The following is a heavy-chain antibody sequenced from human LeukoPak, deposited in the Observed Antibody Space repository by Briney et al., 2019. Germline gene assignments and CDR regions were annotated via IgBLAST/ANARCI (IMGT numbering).Heavy chain of an antibody. J-gene: IGHJ6*02. CDR2: IGTAGDT. V-gene: IGHV3-13*01. D-gene: IGHD3-10*01. CDR3: ARDSVDGSGSPSGMDV. Sequence: GGSLRLSCAAFGFTFSSYDMHWVRQATGKGLEWVSAIGTAGDTYYPGSVKGRFTISRENAKNSLYLQMNSLRAEDTAVYYCARDSVDGSGSPSGMDVWGQGTTVTVSS. CDR1: GFTFSSYD.